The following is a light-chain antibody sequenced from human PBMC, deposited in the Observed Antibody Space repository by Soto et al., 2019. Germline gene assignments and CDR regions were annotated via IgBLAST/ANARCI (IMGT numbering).Light chain of an antibody. CDR2: DVS. CDR3: SSYTSSSTHVI. CDR1: SSDIGDYNY. J-gene: IGLJ2*01. V-gene: IGLV2-14*01. Sequence: QSALTQPASVSGSRGQSITISCTGTSSDIGDYNYVSWYQQHPGKAPKLMIYDVSNRPSGVSNRFSGSKSGNTASLTISGLQAEDEADYCCSSYTSSSTHVIFGGGTKVTVL.